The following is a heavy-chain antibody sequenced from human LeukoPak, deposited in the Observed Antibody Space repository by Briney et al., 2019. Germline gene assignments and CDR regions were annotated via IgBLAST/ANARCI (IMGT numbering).Heavy chain of an antibody. Sequence: GSSVNVSCKASGGTVSSYAISWVRQAPGQGLEWMGRIIPILGIANYAQKFQGRVTITADKSTSTAYMELSSLRSEDTAVYYCARAGCGGDCYSGYYYGMDVWGQGTTVTVSS. CDR3: ARAGCGGDCYSGYYYGMDV. J-gene: IGHJ6*02. V-gene: IGHV1-69*04. CDR1: GGTVSSYA. D-gene: IGHD2-21*02. CDR2: IIPILGIA.